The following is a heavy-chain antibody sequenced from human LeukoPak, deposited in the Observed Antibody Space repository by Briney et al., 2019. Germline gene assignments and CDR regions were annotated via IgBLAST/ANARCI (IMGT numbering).Heavy chain of an antibody. CDR1: GFTFSDSA. Sequence: GGSLRLSCAASGFTFSDSAMHWVRQASGKGLEWVGRIKNKANNYAAAYAGSVKGRFTISRDDSKNTAYLQMNSLKTEDTALYYCTTYRDSLYYYGMDVWGQGTTVTVSS. J-gene: IGHJ6*02. CDR2: IKNKANNYAA. D-gene: IGHD4-17*01. V-gene: IGHV3-73*01. CDR3: TTYRDSLYYYGMDV.